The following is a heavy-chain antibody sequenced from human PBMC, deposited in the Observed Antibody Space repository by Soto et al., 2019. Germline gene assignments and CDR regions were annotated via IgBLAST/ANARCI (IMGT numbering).Heavy chain of an antibody. CDR1: GGTFSSYA. D-gene: IGHD3-16*01. J-gene: IGHJ6*02. Sequence: QVKLVQSVAEVKKPGSSVKVSCKASGGTFSSYANNWVRQAPGQGLEWMGGIIPMYGIANSAQKFQGRVTITADESTSTAYMELSSLRSEDTAVYHCARGYVFSLTGMDVWGQGTTVTVSS. CDR2: IIPMYGIA. V-gene: IGHV1-69*01. CDR3: ARGYVFSLTGMDV.